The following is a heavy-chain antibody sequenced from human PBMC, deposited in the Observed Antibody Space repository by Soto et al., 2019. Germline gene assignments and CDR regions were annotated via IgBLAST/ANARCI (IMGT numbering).Heavy chain of an antibody. Sequence: GESLKISCKASGYSFTSHWIGWVRQMPGKGLEWMAIFYPGDSDTKYSPSFQGHVSISADKSIATVYLQWGSLRASDTAIYYCATSTGRGFNYWGQGTLVTVSS. CDR3: ATSTGRGFNY. V-gene: IGHV5-51*01. CDR1: GYSFTSHW. CDR2: FYPGDSDT. D-gene: IGHD1-26*01. J-gene: IGHJ4*02.